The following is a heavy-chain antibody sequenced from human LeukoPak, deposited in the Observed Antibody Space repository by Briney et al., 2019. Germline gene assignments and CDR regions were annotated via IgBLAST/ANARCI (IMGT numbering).Heavy chain of an antibody. CDR2: IFGSGGSP. J-gene: IGHJ4*02. V-gene: IGHV3-23*01. Sequence: GGSLRLSCEASGFTFGSHAMYWARQAPGKGLEWVAGIFGSGGSPHYADSVKGRFTISRDNPRNTVYLQINSLRAEDTAVYYCGKTTVGYSSGQKPAWPVDYWGQGTLVTVSS. CDR1: GFTFGSHA. D-gene: IGHD5-18*01. CDR3: GKTTVGYSSGQKPAWPVDY.